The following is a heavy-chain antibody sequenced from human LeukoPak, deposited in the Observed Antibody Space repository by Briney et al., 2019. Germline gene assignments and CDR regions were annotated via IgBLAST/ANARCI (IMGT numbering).Heavy chain of an antibody. V-gene: IGHV3-23*01. CDR3: AKGDYSNYEEYFDY. D-gene: IGHD4-11*01. CDR2: ISGSGGST. J-gene: IGHJ4*02. Sequence: GGSLRLSCAASGFTFSSYAMSWVRQAPGKGLEWVSAISGSGGSTYYADSVKGRVTISRDNSKNTLYLQMNSLRAEDTAVYYCAKGDYSNYEEYFDYWGQGTLVTVSS. CDR1: GFTFSSYA.